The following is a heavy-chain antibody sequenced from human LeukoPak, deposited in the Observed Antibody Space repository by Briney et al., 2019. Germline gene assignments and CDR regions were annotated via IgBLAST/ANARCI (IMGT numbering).Heavy chain of an antibody. Sequence: ASVKVSCKASGYTFTSYGISWVRQAPGQGLEWMGWINPNSGGTNYAQKFQGRVTMTRDTSISTAYMELSRLRSDDTAVYYCARARTMIVVVSGGYNWFDPWGQGTLVTVSS. CDR1: GYTFTSYG. V-gene: IGHV1-2*02. CDR3: ARARTMIVVVSGGYNWFDP. J-gene: IGHJ5*02. D-gene: IGHD3-22*01. CDR2: INPNSGGT.